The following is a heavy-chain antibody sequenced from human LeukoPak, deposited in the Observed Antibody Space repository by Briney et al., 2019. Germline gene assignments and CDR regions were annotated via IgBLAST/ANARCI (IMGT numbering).Heavy chain of an antibody. CDR3: TRSYYYDSSGYYPDFDY. D-gene: IGHD3-22*01. V-gene: IGHV3-15*01. CDR2: IKSKTDGGTT. Sequence: GGSLRLSCAASGFTFSNAWMSWVRQAPGKGLEWVGRIKSKTDGGTTDYAAPAKGRFTISRDDSKNTLYLQMNSLKTEDTAVYYCTRSYYYDSSGYYPDFDYWGQGTLVTVSS. J-gene: IGHJ4*02. CDR1: GFTFSNAW.